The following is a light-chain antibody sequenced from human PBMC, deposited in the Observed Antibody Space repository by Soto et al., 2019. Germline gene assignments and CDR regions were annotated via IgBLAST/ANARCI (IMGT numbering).Light chain of an antibody. CDR2: GNT. J-gene: IGLJ2*01. V-gene: IGLV1-40*01. Sequence: QSVLTQPPSVSGAPGQRVTISCTGSSSNIGAGYDVYWHQQLPGTAPKVLIYGNTNRPSGVPDRFSGSKSDTSASLAITGLQAEDEAVYYCQSYDSSLIGVVFGGGTKLTVL. CDR3: QSYDSSLIGVV. CDR1: SSNIGAGYD.